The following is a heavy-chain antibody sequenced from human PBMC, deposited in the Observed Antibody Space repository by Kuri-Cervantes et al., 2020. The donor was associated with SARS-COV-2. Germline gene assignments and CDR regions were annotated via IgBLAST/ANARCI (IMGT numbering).Heavy chain of an antibody. CDR2: ISSRSGTI. CDR3: ARLRRHNNAWFVTGYYMDV. D-gene: IGHD3-10*01. CDR1: GFTFSTYS. Sequence: LSLTCAASGFTFSTYSMSWVRQAPGKGLDWISYISSRSGTINYADSVKGRFTISRDNAKSSLYLQMNSLRADDTAVYYCARLRRHNNAWFVTGYYMDVWGKGTTVTVSS. V-gene: IGHV3-48*01. J-gene: IGHJ6*03.